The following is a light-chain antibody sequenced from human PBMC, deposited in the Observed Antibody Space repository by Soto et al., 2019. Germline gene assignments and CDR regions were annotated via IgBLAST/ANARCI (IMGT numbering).Light chain of an antibody. CDR2: LGS. CDR1: QSLLYSNGYNY. J-gene: IGKJ4*01. Sequence: DIVMTQSPLSLSVTPGEPASISCRSSQSLLYSNGYNYLDWYLQKPGQSPQLLIYLGSSRASGVPDRFSGSGSGTDFTLKISRVEAEDVGVYYRKQAVHNPLTFGGGTKVDIK. CDR3: KQAVHNPLT. V-gene: IGKV2-28*01.